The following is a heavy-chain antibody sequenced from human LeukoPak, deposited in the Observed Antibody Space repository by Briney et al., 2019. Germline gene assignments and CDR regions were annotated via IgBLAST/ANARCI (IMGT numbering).Heavy chain of an antibody. CDR1: GYTFTSYG. CDR2: ISAYNGNT. Sequence: ASVKVSCKASGYTFTSYGISWVRQAPGQGLEWMGWISAYNGNTNYAQKLQGRVTMTTDTSTSTAYMELRSLRSDDTAVYYCARERSQYCSGGSCYSGIFRNWFDPWGQGTLVTVSS. D-gene: IGHD2-15*01. V-gene: IGHV1-18*01. CDR3: ARERSQYCSGGSCYSGIFRNWFDP. J-gene: IGHJ5*02.